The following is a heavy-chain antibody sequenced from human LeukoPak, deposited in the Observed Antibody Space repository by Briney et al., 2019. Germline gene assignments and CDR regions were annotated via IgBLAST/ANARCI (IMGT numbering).Heavy chain of an antibody. CDR1: GFTFSSYA. CDR2: ISGSGGST. D-gene: IGHD2-2*01. V-gene: IGHV3-23*01. Sequence: GGSLRLSCAASGFTFSSYAMSWVRQAPGKGLEWVSAISGSGGSTYYADSVKGRFTISRDNSKNTLYLQMNSLRAEDTAVYYCAKEPRYCSSTSCPLSWYFDYWGQGTLVTVSS. J-gene: IGHJ4*02. CDR3: AKEPRYCSSTSCPLSWYFDY.